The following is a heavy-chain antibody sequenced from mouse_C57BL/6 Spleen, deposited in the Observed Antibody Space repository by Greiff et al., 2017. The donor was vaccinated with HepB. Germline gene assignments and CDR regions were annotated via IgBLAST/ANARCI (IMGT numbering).Heavy chain of an antibody. CDR3: ARRGYYEWFAY. V-gene: IGHV1-52*01. CDR1: GYTFTSYW. CDR2: IDPSDSET. J-gene: IGHJ3*01. Sequence: QVQLQQPGAELVRPGSSVKLSCKASGYTFTSYWMHWVKQRPIQGLEWIGNIDPSDSETHYNQKFKDKATLTVDKSSSTAYMQLSSLTSEDSAVYYCARRGYYEWFAYWGQGTLVTVSA. D-gene: IGHD2-4*01.